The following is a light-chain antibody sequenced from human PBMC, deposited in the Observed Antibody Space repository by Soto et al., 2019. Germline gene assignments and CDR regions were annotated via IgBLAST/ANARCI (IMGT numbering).Light chain of an antibody. CDR3: ATWDHSLTGEV. CDR1: SSNIGNNY. Sequence: QSVLTQPPSVSAAPGQKLTISCSGSSSNIGNNYVSWYQQLPGTAPKLLIYDNNKRPSGIPDRFSGSKSGTSGTLDITGLQTGDEADYYCATWDHSLTGEVFGGGTKLTVL. CDR2: DNN. J-gene: IGLJ2*01. V-gene: IGLV1-51*01.